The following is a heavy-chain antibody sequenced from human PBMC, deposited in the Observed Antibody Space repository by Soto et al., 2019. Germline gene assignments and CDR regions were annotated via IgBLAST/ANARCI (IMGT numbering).Heavy chain of an antibody. V-gene: IGHV4-34*01. Sequence: SETLSLTCAVYGGSFSGYYWSWIRQPPGKGLEWIGEINHSGSTNYNPSLKSRVTISVDTSKNQFSLKLSSVTAADTAVYYCARSLRFLEWSHNYYYYGMDVWGQGTTVTVSS. CDR2: INHSGST. CDR1: GGSFSGYY. J-gene: IGHJ6*02. D-gene: IGHD3-3*01. CDR3: ARSLRFLEWSHNYYYYGMDV.